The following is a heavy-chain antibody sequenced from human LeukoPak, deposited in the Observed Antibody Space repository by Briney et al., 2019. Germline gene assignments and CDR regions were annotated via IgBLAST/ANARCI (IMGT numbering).Heavy chain of an antibody. CDR1: GGSISSYY. D-gene: IGHD1-26*01. J-gene: IGHJ5*02. Sequence: KPSETLSLTCTVSGGSISSYYWSWIRQPPGKGLEWIGYIYYSGSTNYNPSLKSRVTISVDTSKNQFSLKLSSVTAADTAVYYCARHVGGSYYRNWFDPWGQGTLVTVSS. CDR2: IYYSGST. V-gene: IGHV4-59*01. CDR3: ARHVGGSYYRNWFDP.